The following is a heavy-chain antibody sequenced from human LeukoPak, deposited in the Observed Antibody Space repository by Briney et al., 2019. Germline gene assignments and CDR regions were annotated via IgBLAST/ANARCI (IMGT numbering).Heavy chain of an antibody. Sequence: PGRSLRLSCAASGFTFSSYGMHWVRQAPGKGLEWVAVISYDGSNKYYADSVKGRFTISRDNSKNTLYLQMNSLRAEDTAVYYCAKPAVGAIPVYYFDYWDQGTLVTVSS. CDR3: AKPAVGAIPVYYFDY. D-gene: IGHD1-26*01. V-gene: IGHV3-30*18. J-gene: IGHJ4*02. CDR2: ISYDGSNK. CDR1: GFTFSSYG.